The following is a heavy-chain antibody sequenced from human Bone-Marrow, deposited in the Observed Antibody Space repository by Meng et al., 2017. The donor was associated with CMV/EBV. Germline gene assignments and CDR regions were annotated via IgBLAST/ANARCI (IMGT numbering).Heavy chain of an antibody. CDR1: GFTVSNNY. V-gene: IGHV3-53*01. Sequence: GESLKISCAASGFTVSNNYMSWVRQAPGKGLEWVSVIYSGGYTYYADSVKGRFTISRDNSKNTLYLQMNSLRAEDTAVYYCARAQTDGYSSFDYWGQRTLVTVSS. CDR2: IYSGGYT. J-gene: IGHJ4*02. D-gene: IGHD5-24*01. CDR3: ARAQTDGYSSFDY.